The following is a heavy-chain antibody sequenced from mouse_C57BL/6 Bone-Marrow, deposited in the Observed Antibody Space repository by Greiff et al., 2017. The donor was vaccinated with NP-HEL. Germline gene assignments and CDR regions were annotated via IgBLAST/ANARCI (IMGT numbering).Heavy chain of an antibody. V-gene: IGHV10-3*01. J-gene: IGHJ4*01. D-gene: IGHD1-1*01. CDR3: VRRRYYGSSYEAMDY. Sequence: VKDRFTISRDDSQSMLYLQMNNLKTEDTAMYYCVRRRYYGSSYEAMDYWGQGTSVTVSS.